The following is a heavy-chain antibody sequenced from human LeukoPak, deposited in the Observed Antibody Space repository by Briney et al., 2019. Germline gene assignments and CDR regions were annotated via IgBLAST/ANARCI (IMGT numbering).Heavy chain of an antibody. V-gene: IGHV3-48*03. CDR1: GFTFSGYE. Sequence: PGGSLRLSCAASGFTFSGYEMNWVRQAPGKGLEWVSYRFTISRDNAKNSLYLQMNSLRAEDTAVYYCARSTPNASYRLYWGQGTLVTVSS. CDR3: ARSTPNASYRLY. J-gene: IGHJ4*02. D-gene: IGHD1-1*01.